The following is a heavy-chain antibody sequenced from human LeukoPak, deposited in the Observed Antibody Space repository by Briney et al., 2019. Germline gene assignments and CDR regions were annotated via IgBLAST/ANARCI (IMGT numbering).Heavy chain of an antibody. V-gene: IGHV3-30*10. Sequence: GRSLRLSCAASGFIFSRHAMHWVRQAPGKGLEWVSAISDAGSNTYSTASVKGRFSFSRDNSRNTLSLQMNSLRPEDTAVYYCARANSLRYEPSTFDYWGQGTLVTVSS. CDR1: GFIFSRHA. D-gene: IGHD2-2*01. J-gene: IGHJ4*02. CDR3: ARANSLRYEPSTFDY. CDR2: ISDAGSNT.